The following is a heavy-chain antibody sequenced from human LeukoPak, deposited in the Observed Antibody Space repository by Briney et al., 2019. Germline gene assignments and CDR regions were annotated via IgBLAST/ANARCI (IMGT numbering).Heavy chain of an antibody. D-gene: IGHD3-10*01. Sequence: SVKVSCKASGGTFSSYAISWVRQAPGQGLEWMGGIIPIFGTANYAQKFQGRVTITADESTSTAYMELSSLRSEDTAVYYCARRSYYYGSGSYFDYWGQGTLVTVSS. CDR2: IIPIFGTA. J-gene: IGHJ4*02. V-gene: IGHV1-69*13. CDR3: ARRSYYYGSGSYFDY. CDR1: GGTFSSYA.